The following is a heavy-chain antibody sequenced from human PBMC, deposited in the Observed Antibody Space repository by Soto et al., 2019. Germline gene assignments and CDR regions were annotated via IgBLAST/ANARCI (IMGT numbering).Heavy chain of an antibody. D-gene: IGHD3-22*01. CDR3: TTDYYDSTGYYGYFQF. Sequence: PGGSLRLSCAASGFTFTNAWMSWVRQAPGKGLEWVGRIKSKSDGGTADYAAPVKGRFTISRDDSKNTLYLQMNSLKSEDTAVYFCTTDYYDSTGYYGYFQFWGQGTLVTVS. CDR1: GFTFTNAW. J-gene: IGHJ1*01. V-gene: IGHV3-15*01. CDR2: IKSKSDGGTA.